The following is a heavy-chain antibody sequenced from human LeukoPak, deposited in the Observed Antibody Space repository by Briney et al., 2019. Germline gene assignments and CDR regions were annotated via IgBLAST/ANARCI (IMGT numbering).Heavy chain of an antibody. CDR1: GFTFGDCA. CDR2: IRSKAYGGTT. D-gene: IGHD3-22*01. J-gene: IGHJ4*02. V-gene: IGHV3-49*04. Sequence: GRSLRLSCTASGFTFGDCAMSWVRQAPGKGLEWVGFIRSKAYGGTTEYAASVSGRFTISRDDSKSIAYLQMNSLKTEDTAMYYCTKYYYDSDGYYYVDYWGQGILVTVSS. CDR3: TKYYYDSDGYYYVDY.